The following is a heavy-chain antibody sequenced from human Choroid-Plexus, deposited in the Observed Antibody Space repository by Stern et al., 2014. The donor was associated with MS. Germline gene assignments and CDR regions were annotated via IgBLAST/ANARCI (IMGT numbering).Heavy chain of an antibody. Sequence: QVQLQQWGAGLLKPSETLSLTCAVYGGSFSGYYWSWIRQSPGKGLEWIGEIDRGGDPNYNPSRKSRITIVVDRSKNLLSLKLSAVTAADTAIYYGVRERCINTRCYGGRFGYYYYGMDVWGQGTTVTVSS. J-gene: IGHJ6*02. V-gene: IGHV4-34*01. CDR2: IDRGGDP. D-gene: IGHD2-2*01. CDR1: GGSFSGYY. CDR3: VRERCINTRCYGGRFGYYYYGMDV.